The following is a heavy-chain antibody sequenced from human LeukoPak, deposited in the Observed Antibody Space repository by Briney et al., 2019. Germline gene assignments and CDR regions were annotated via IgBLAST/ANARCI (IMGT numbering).Heavy chain of an antibody. CDR1: GYTFGSYY. J-gene: IGHJ4*02. D-gene: IGHD6-19*01. CDR3: ARDNSGWSVDY. Sequence: ASVKVSCNASGYTFGSYYMHWVRQAPGQGLERMGIISPSGDYTRYAQKLQGRVSMTLDTSTSTVYMELNSLESEDTAMYYCARDNSGWSVDYWGQGTLVTVTS. V-gene: IGHV1-46*04. CDR2: ISPSGDYT.